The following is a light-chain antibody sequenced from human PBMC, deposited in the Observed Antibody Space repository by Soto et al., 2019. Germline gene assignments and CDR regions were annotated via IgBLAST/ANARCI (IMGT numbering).Light chain of an antibody. Sequence: EIVLTQSPGTLSLSPGERATLSCRASQSLTSNYLTRYQQKPGQAPRLLIYAASYRATGLSDRFSGSGSGTDFTLTIDGVEPGDFAVYYCQHYGASLTFGGGNKVEIK. J-gene: IGKJ4*01. CDR2: AAS. CDR3: QHYGASLT. CDR1: QSLTSNY. V-gene: IGKV3-20*01.